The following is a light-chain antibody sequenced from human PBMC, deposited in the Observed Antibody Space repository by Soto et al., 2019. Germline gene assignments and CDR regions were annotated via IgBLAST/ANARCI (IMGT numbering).Light chain of an antibody. CDR1: SSDVGGYRY. Sequence: QSVLTQPASVSGSPGQSIAISCTGTSSDVGGYRYVSWYQQQPGKAPKLVISDVSNRPSGVSDRFSGSKSGNTASLTISGLQNEDEADYYFASYTTSSTYVFGTGTKLTVL. J-gene: IGLJ1*01. CDR3: ASYTTSSTYV. V-gene: IGLV2-14*01. CDR2: DVS.